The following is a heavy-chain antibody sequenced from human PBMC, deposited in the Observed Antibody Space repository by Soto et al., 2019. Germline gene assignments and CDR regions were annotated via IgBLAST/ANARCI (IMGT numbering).Heavy chain of an antibody. CDR3: AASSSWAHNWFDP. Sequence: QVQLQESGPGLVKPSQTLSLTCTVSGGSISSGGYYWSWIRQHPGKGLEWIGYIYYSGSTYYIPCLKSRVTISVDTSKKQFSLKLSSVTAADTAVYYCAASSSWAHNWFDPWGQGTLVTVSS. D-gene: IGHD6-13*01. V-gene: IGHV4-31*03. CDR2: IYYSGST. CDR1: GGSISSGGYY. J-gene: IGHJ5*02.